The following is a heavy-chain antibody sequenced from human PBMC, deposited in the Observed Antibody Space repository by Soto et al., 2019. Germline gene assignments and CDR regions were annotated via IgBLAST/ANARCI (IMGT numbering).Heavy chain of an antibody. CDR3: ARGLVPAAIRTYYYYMDV. J-gene: IGHJ6*03. V-gene: IGHV4-34*01. CDR2: INHSGST. CDR1: GGSFSGYY. D-gene: IGHD2-2*01. Sequence: SETLSLTCAVYGGSFSGYYWSWIRQPPGKGLEWIGEINHSGSTNYNPSLKSRVTISVDTSKNQFSLKLSSVTAADTAVYYCARGLVPAAIRTYYYYMDVWGKGTTVTVSS.